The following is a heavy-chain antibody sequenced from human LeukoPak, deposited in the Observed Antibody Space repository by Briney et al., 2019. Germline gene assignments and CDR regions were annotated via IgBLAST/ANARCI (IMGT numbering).Heavy chain of an antibody. D-gene: IGHD6-19*01. V-gene: IGHV4-39*07. J-gene: IGHJ4*02. CDR1: GDSISSSSYY. CDR3: ARVAAHSSGWYYFDY. CDR2: IYYSGST. Sequence: SETLSLTCTVSGDSISSSSYYWGWLRQPPGKGLEWIGSIYYSGSTYYNPSLKSRVTISVDTSKNQFSLKLSSVTAADTAVYYCARVAAHSSGWYYFDYWGQGTPVTVSS.